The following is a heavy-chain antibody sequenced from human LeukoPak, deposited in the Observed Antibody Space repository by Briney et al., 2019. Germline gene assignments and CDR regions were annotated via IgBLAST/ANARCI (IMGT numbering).Heavy chain of an antibody. CDR2: INHSGST. V-gene: IGHV4-34*01. CDR1: GGSFSGYY. J-gene: IGHJ3*02. D-gene: IGHD2-21*02. CDR3: ARFRGDFTGSNDAFDI. Sequence: PSETLSLTCAVHGGSFSGYYWSWIRQPPGKWLEWIGEINHSGSTNYNPYLKSRVTISVDTSKNQFSLKLSSVTAADTAVYYCARFRGDFTGSNDAFDIWGQGTMVTVSS.